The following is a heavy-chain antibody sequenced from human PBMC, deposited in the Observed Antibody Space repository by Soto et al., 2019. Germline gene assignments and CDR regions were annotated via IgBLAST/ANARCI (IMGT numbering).Heavy chain of an antibody. CDR3: ARLGRWLQALDS. CDR2: IYYTGST. Sequence: SETLSLTCTVSGGSISDYYWSWIRQPPGKGLEWVGYIYYTGSTTYNPSLKSRLTLSVDTSKNQFSLKLHSVSAADTAVYYCARLGRWLQALDSWGQGTLVTVSS. D-gene: IGHD5-12*01. CDR1: GGSISDYY. V-gene: IGHV4-59*08. J-gene: IGHJ4*02.